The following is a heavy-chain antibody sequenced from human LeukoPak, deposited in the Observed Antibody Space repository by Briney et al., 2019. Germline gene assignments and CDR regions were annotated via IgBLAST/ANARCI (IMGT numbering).Heavy chain of an antibody. Sequence: GGTLRLSCAASGFTFDYYGMSWVRQAPGKGLEWVSTISGTGGTIYYADSVKGRFTISRDNAKNSLYLQKNSLRAEDTAVYYCARVTTSTAMVVYWGQGTLVTVSS. CDR2: ISGTGGTI. CDR1: GFTFDYYG. V-gene: IGHV3-11*01. D-gene: IGHD5-18*01. J-gene: IGHJ4*02. CDR3: ARVTTSTAMVVY.